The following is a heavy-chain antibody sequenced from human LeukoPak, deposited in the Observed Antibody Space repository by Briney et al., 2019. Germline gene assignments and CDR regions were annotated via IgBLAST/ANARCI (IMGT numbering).Heavy chain of an antibody. CDR2: ISSDSSTI. CDR3: ARDPLDY. J-gene: IGHJ4*02. CDR1: GFTFSTYS. V-gene: IGHV3-48*04. Sequence: GGSLGLSCAASGFTFSTYSMNWVRQAPGRGLEWVSYISSDSSTIYYADSVKGRFTVSRDNAKNSLYLQMNSLRAEDTAVYYCARDPLDYWGQGTLVTVSS.